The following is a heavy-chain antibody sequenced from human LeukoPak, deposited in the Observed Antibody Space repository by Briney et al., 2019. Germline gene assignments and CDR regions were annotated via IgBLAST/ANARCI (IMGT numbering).Heavy chain of an antibody. CDR3: ARDSPTHSGSYYRY. CDR2: IYHSGST. V-gene: IGHV4-39*07. Sequence: SETLSLTCTVSGGSISSSSYYWGWIRQPPGKGLEWIGSIYHSGSTYYNPSLKSRVTISVDTSKNQFSLKLSSVTAADTAVYYCARDSPTHSGSYYRYWGQGTLVTVSS. CDR1: GGSISSSSYY. D-gene: IGHD1-26*01. J-gene: IGHJ4*02.